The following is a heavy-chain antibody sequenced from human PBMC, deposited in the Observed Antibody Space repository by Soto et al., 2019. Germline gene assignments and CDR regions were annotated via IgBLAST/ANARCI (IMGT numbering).Heavy chain of an antibody. CDR1: GGSFSGYY. J-gene: IGHJ4*02. V-gene: IGHV4-34*01. D-gene: IGHD3-22*01. Sequence: NPSETLSLTCAVYGGSFSGYYWSWIRQPPGKGLEWIGEINHSGSTNYNPSLKSRVTISVDTSKNQFSLKLSSVTAADTAVYYCARAIFYDSSPYWGQGTLVTVSS. CDR2: INHSGST. CDR3: ARAIFYDSSPY.